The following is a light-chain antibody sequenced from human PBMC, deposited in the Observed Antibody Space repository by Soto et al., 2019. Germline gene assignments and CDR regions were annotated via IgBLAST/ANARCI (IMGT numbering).Light chain of an antibody. J-gene: IGLJ2*01. CDR1: SSDIGDYNY. V-gene: IGLV2-14*01. Sequence: QSALTQPASVSGSPGQSITISCTATSSDIGDYNYVSWFQQHPGKAPKLIIYDVNNRPSGVSNRFSGSKSGNTASLTISGLQAEDEADYYCSSYTSSSTLGVFGGGTKLTVL. CDR2: DVN. CDR3: SSYTSSSTLGV.